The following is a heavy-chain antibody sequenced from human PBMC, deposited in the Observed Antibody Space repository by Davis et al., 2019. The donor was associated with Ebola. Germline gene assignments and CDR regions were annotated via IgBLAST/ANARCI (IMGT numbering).Heavy chain of an antibody. CDR3: VRFPHYDFWSGYFDY. Sequence: GESLKISCAASGFTFSSYSMNWVRQAPGKGLEWVSYISSSSSTIYYADFVKGRFTISRDNAKNSLYLQMNSLRDEDTAVYYCVRFPHYDFWSGYFDYWGQGTLVTVSS. V-gene: IGHV3-48*02. D-gene: IGHD3-3*01. CDR1: GFTFSSYS. CDR2: ISSSSSTI. J-gene: IGHJ4*02.